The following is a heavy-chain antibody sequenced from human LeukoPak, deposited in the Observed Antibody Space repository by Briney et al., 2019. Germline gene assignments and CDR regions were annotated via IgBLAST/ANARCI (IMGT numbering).Heavy chain of an antibody. V-gene: IGHV1-18*01. D-gene: IGHD3-10*01. CDR3: ARDVLLWFRETNFFDY. CDR1: GYTFTSYG. Sequence: ASVKVSCKASGYTFTSYGISWVRQAPGQGLEWMGWISAYNGNTNYAQKLQGRATMTTDTSTSTAYMELRSLRSDDTAVYYCARDVLLWFRETNFFDYWGQGTLVTVSS. CDR2: ISAYNGNT. J-gene: IGHJ4*02.